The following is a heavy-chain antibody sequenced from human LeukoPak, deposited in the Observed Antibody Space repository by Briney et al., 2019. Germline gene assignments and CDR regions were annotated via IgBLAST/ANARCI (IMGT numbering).Heavy chain of an antibody. CDR3: ARDLYYYDSSGYYYGGGFDY. V-gene: IGHV3-30-3*01. Sequence: GGSLRLSYAASGFTFSSYAMHWVRQAPGKGLEWVAVISYDGSNKYYADSVKGRFTISRDNSKNTLYLQMNSLRAEDTAVYYCARDLYYYDSSGYYYGGGFDYWGQGTLVTVSS. D-gene: IGHD3-22*01. CDR1: GFTFSSYA. J-gene: IGHJ4*02. CDR2: ISYDGSNK.